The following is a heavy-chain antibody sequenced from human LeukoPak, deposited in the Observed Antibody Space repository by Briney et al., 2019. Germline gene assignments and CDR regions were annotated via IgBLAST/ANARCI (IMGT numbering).Heavy chain of an antibody. CDR3: VRGDYGDYTLFDY. V-gene: IGHV3-30*14. J-gene: IGHJ4*02. Sequence: GRSLRLSCAASGFTFSSYALHWVRQAPGKGLEWVAVISYDGSNKHYADSVKGRFTISRDNSKNTLYLQMNSLRAEDTAVYYCVRGDYGDYTLFDYWGQGTLVTVSS. D-gene: IGHD4-17*01. CDR1: GFTFSSYA. CDR2: ISYDGSNK.